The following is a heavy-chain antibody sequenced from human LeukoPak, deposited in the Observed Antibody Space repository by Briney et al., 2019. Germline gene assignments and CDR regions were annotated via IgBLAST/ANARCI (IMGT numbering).Heavy chain of an antibody. CDR2: ISYDGSNK. Sequence: GGSLRHSCAASGFTFSNAWMSWVRQAPGKGLEWVAVISYDGSNKYYADSVKGRFTISRDNSKNTLYLQMNSLRAEDTAVYYCAKGGQWLPNDAFDIWGQGTMVTVSS. V-gene: IGHV3-30*18. CDR1: GFTFSNAW. D-gene: IGHD6-19*01. J-gene: IGHJ3*02. CDR3: AKGGQWLPNDAFDI.